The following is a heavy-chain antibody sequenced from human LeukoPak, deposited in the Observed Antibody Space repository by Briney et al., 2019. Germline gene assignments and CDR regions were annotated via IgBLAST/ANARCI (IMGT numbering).Heavy chain of an antibody. CDR3: ARGKYYDILTGPIGHFDY. Sequence: PGGSLRLSCAAYGFTFSSYAMSWVRQAPGKGLEWVSAISGSGGSTYYADSVKGRFTISRDNSKNTLYLQMNSLRAEDTAVYYCARGKYYDILTGPIGHFDYWGQGTLVTVSS. J-gene: IGHJ4*02. V-gene: IGHV3-23*01. CDR2: ISGSGGST. CDR1: GFTFSSYA. D-gene: IGHD3-9*01.